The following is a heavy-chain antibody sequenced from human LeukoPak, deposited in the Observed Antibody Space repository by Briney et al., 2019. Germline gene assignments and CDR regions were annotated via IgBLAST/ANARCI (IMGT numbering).Heavy chain of an antibody. Sequence: ASVKVSCKASGGTFSSYAISWVRQAPGQGLEWMGGIIPIFGTANYAQKLQGRVTMTTDTSTSTAYMELRSLRSDDTAVYYCARLTGRHYYYYGMDVWGQGTTVTVSS. D-gene: IGHD3-10*01. CDR1: GGTFSSYA. J-gene: IGHJ6*02. CDR2: IIPIFGTA. V-gene: IGHV1-69*05. CDR3: ARLTGRHYYYYGMDV.